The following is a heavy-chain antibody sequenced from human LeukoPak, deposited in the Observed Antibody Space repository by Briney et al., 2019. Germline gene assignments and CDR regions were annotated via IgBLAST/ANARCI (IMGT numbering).Heavy chain of an antibody. CDR3: AKVIVVVITVFDY. Sequence: QPGGSLRLSCAASGFTFSSYAMSWVRQAPGKGLEWVSVISGSGITTYFAESVKGRFTISRDNSKNTLYLQMNSLRAEDTAVYYCAKVIVVVITVFDYWGQGTLVTVSS. J-gene: IGHJ4*02. CDR2: ISGSGITT. CDR1: GFTFSSYA. V-gene: IGHV3-23*01. D-gene: IGHD3-22*01.